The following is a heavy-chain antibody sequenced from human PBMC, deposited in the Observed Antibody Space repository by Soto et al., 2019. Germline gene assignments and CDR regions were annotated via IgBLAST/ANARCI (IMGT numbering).Heavy chain of an antibody. J-gene: IGHJ4*02. CDR1: GFVFSDYA. D-gene: IGHD5-18*01. V-gene: IGHV3-48*03. Sequence: GGSLRLSCAASGFVFSDYAMDWVRQAPGKGLEWVSYFSRTDNTVQYADSVKGRFIISRDNVANSLYLQMHSLTAEDTAIYYCARVTHSSHQNLAYWGPGTLVTVSA. CDR2: FSRTDNTV. CDR3: ARVTHSSHQNLAY.